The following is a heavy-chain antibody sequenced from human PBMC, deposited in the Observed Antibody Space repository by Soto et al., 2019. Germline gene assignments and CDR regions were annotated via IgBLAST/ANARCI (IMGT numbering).Heavy chain of an antibody. V-gene: IGHV4-59*08. CDR1: GGSISSYY. D-gene: IGHD3-10*01. J-gene: IGHJ5*02. CDR2: IYYSGST. Sequence: SETLSLTCTVSGGSISSYYWSWIRQPPGKGLEWIGYIYYSGSTNYNPSLKSRVTISVDTSKNQFSLKLSSVTAADTAVYYCARHSGMVRSYNWFDPWGQGTLVTVSS. CDR3: ARHSGMVRSYNWFDP.